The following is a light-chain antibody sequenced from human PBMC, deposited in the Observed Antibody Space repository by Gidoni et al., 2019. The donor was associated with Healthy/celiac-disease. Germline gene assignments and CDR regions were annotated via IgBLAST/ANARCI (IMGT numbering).Light chain of an antibody. V-gene: IGLV2-23*03. Sequence: QSALTQPASVSGSSGQSITISCTGTSSDVGRYTLVSWYQQHPGKAPKLMIYEGSKRPSGVSNRFSGSKSGNTASLTLSGLQAEDEADYYCCSYAGSSTFWVFGGGTKLTVL. CDR3: CSYAGSSTFWV. J-gene: IGLJ3*02. CDR1: SSDVGRYTL. CDR2: EGS.